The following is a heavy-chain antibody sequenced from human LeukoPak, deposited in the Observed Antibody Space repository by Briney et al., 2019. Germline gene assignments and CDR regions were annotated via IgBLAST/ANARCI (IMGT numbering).Heavy chain of an antibody. J-gene: IGHJ4*02. CDR3: ARDSSSSCYDY. V-gene: IGHV3-11*01. D-gene: IGHD6-13*01. CDR1: GFTFSDYY. CDR2: ISSSGSTI. Sequence: GGSLRLSCAASGFTFSDYYMSWIRQAPGKGLEWVSYISSSGSTIYYADSVKGRFTISKGNAKNSLYLQMNSLRAEDTAVYYCARDSSSSCYDYWGQGTLVTVSS.